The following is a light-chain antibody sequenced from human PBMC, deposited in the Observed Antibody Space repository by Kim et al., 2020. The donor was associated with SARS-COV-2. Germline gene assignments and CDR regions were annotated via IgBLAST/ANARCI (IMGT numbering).Light chain of an antibody. CDR1: QSISRY. CDR2: AAS. V-gene: IGKV1-39*01. J-gene: IGKJ1*01. CDR3: QQSYSTHRT. Sequence: ASVGDRFTITCRASQSISRYLNWYQQKPGKAPKLLIYAASSLQSGVPSRFSGSGSGTDFTLTISSLQPEDFATYYCQQSYSTHRTFGQGTKVDIK.